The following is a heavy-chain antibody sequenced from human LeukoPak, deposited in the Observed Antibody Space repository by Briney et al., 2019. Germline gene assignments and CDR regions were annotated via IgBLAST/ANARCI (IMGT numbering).Heavy chain of an antibody. CDR3: ARGWDDYVALGGFDP. V-gene: IGHV1-8*01. J-gene: IGHJ5*02. D-gene: IGHD3-16*01. Sequence: ASVKVSCKTFGYTFTSYDINWVRQATGQGLEWMGWMNPNTGNTGYAQKFKGRVSMTRNTAISTVYMELSSLRSEDTAVYYCARGWDDYVALGGFDPWGQGTLVTVSS. CDR2: MNPNTGNT. CDR1: GYTFTSYD.